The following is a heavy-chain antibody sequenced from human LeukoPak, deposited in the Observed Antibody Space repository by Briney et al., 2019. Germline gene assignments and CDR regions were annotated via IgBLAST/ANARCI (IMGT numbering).Heavy chain of an antibody. CDR3: ARDQVTTNYYYGMDV. CDR1: GYTFTGYY. V-gene: IGHV1-2*02. Sequence: ASVKVSCKASGYTFTGYYMHWVRQAPGQGLEWMGWINPNSGGTNYAQKFQGRDTMTRDTSISTAYMELSRLRSDDTAVYYCARDQVTTNYYYGMDVWGQGTTVTVSS. J-gene: IGHJ6*02. D-gene: IGHD4-17*01. CDR2: INPNSGGT.